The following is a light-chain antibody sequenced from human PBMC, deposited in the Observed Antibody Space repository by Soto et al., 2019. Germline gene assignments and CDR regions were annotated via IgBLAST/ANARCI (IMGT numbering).Light chain of an antibody. CDR2: AAS. V-gene: IGKV3-20*01. CDR3: QHYSSSRWT. Sequence: IVLTQSPGTLSLSPGERATLSCWASQSVSSRSLAWYQQKPGQAPRLLIYAASSRATGIPDRFSGGGSGTDFTLTISRLEPKDFAVYYCQHYSSSRWTFGQGTKVEIK. J-gene: IGKJ1*01. CDR1: QSVSSRS.